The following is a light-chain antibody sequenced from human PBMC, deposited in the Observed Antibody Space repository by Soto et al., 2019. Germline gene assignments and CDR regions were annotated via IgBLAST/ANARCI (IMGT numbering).Light chain of an antibody. Sequence: ETLMTQSPATLSVSPGERVTLSCRASQSVSINLAWYQQKPGQAPRLLIYGASTRVIGIPDRFTGSGSGTEFTLSITNLQSEEFALYYCQQYNDWPPITFGQGTRLEIK. CDR2: GAS. V-gene: IGKV3-15*01. CDR1: QSVSIN. J-gene: IGKJ5*01. CDR3: QQYNDWPPIT.